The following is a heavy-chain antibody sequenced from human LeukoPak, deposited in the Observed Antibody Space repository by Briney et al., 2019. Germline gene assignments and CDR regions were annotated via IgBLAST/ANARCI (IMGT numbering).Heavy chain of an antibody. CDR3: AKDSSSSNHYYGMDV. D-gene: IGHD2-2*01. J-gene: IGHJ6*02. CDR2: IFGSGGGT. Sequence: GRSLRLSCAASGFTFSDYGMHWVRQAPGKGLEWVSGIFGSGGGTYYADSVKGRFTISRDNSKNTLYLQMNSLRAEDTAVYYCAKDSSSSNHYYGMDVWGQGTTVTVSS. CDR1: GFTFSDYG. V-gene: IGHV3-23*01.